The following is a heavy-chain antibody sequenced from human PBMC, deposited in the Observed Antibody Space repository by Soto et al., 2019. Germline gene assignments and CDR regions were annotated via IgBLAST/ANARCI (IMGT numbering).Heavy chain of an antibody. CDR2: ISSSSSYI. J-gene: IGHJ5*02. Sequence: GGSLRLSCAASGFTFSSYSMNWVRQAPGKGLEWVSSISSSSSYIYYADSVKGRFTISRDNAKNSLYLQMNSLRAEDTAVYYCARLGVRYCNGGSCSLDPWGQGTMVTVSS. CDR1: GFTFSSYS. CDR3: ARLGVRYCNGGSCSLDP. D-gene: IGHD2-15*01. V-gene: IGHV3-21*01.